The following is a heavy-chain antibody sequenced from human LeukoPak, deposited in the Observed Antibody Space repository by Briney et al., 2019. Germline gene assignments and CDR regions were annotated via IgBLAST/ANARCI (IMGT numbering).Heavy chain of an antibody. Sequence: SQTLSLTCAISGDSVSSNSAAWNWIRQSPSRGLEWLGRTYYRSKWYNDYAVSVKSRITINPDTSKNQFSLQLNSVTPEDTAVYYCARNMASSGWYEDAFDIWGQGTMVTVSS. D-gene: IGHD6-19*01. V-gene: IGHV6-1*01. CDR3: ARNMASSGWYEDAFDI. CDR2: TYYRSKWYN. CDR1: GDSVSSNSAA. J-gene: IGHJ3*02.